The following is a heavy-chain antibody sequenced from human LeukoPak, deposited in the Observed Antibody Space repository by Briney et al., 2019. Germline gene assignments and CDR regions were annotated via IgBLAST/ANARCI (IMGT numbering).Heavy chain of an antibody. V-gene: IGHV4-34*01. J-gene: IGHJ4*02. CDR3: ARGPIIAAAGTRGYYIDY. D-gene: IGHD6-13*01. CDR1: GGSFSGYY. Sequence: PSETLSLTCAVYGGSFSGYYWSWIRQPPGKGLEWIGEINHSGSTNYNPSLKSRVTISVDTSKNQFSLKLSSVTAADTAVYYCARGPIIAAAGTRGYYIDYLGQGTLVTVSS. CDR2: INHSGST.